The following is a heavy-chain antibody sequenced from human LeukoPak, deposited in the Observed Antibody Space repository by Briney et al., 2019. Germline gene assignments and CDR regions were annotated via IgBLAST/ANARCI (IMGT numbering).Heavy chain of an antibody. V-gene: IGHV6-1*01. CDR3: AREGYCSSTICFGITIFRVVV. Sequence: SQTLSLTCAISGDSVSRNSAAWKWIRQSPSRGLEWLGRTYYRSKWYNDYAVSVKSRITINPDTSKNEFSLQLNSVTPEDTAGYYCAREGYCSSTICFGITIFRVVVWGKGTTVTVSS. CDR2: TYYRSKWYN. CDR1: GDSVSRNSAA. J-gene: IGHJ6*04. D-gene: IGHD2-2*01.